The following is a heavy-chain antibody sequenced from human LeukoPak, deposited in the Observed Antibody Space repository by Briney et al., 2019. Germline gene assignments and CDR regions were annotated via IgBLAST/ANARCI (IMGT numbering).Heavy chain of an antibody. CDR3: ARDRDSAVADNWFDP. CDR1: GDSVSSNSAA. Sequence: SQTLSLTCAISGDSVSSNSAAWNWIRQSPSRGLEWLRRTYYRSKWYNDYAVSVKSRITINPDTSKNQFSLQLNSVTPEDTAVSYCARDRDSAVADNWFDPWGQGTLVTVSS. D-gene: IGHD6-19*01. J-gene: IGHJ5*02. V-gene: IGHV6-1*01. CDR2: TYYRSKWYN.